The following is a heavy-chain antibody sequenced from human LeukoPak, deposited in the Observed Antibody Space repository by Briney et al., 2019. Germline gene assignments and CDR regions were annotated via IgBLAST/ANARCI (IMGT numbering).Heavy chain of an antibody. CDR1: GGSISSYY. CDR2: IYYSGST. CDR3: ARGPRGDIVGATNSDY. J-gene: IGHJ4*02. D-gene: IGHD1-26*01. Sequence: SETLSLTCTVSGGSISSYYWSWIRQPPGKGLEWIGYIYYSGSTNYNPSLKSRVTISVDTSKNQFSLKLSSVTAADTAVYYCARGPRGDIVGATNSDYWGQGTLVTVSS. V-gene: IGHV4-59*12.